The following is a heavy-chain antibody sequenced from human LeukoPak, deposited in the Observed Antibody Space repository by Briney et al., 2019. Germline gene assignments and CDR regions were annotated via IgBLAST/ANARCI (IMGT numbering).Heavy chain of an antibody. CDR3: ARQDVASTGTTYYYAMDV. J-gene: IGHJ6*02. CDR2: INPGDSDT. CDR1: GYSFTRYW. Sequence: GESLKISCKGSGYSFTRYWIGWVRQKPGKGLEWMGIINPGDSDTRYSPSFQGQVTIPADKSISTAYLQWSSLKASDTAMYYCARQDVASTGTTYYYAMDVWGQGTTVTVSS. D-gene: IGHD1/OR15-1a*01. V-gene: IGHV5-51*01.